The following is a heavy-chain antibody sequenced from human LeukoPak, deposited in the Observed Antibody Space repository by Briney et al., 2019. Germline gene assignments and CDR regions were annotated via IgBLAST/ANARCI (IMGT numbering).Heavy chain of an antibody. D-gene: IGHD4-17*01. CDR2: IYSGGST. V-gene: IGHV3-53*01. CDR3: ARGVDDYGIKFDY. Sequence: GGSLRLSCAASGFTVSSNYMSWVRQAPGKGLEWVSVIYSGGSTYYADSVKGRFTISRDNSKNTLYLQMNSLRAEDTAVYYCARGVDDYGIKFDYWGQGTLVTVSS. J-gene: IGHJ4*02. CDR1: GFTVSSNY.